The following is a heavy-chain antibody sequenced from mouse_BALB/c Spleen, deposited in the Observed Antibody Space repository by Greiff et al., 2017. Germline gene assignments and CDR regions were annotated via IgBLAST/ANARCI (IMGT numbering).Heavy chain of an antibody. Sequence: QVQLQQSGPELVKPGASVKISCKASGYSFTSYYIHWVKQRPGQGLEWIGWIFPGSGNTKYNEKFKGKATLTADTFSSTAYMQLSSLTSEDSAVYFCARYGSYAMDYWGQGTSVTVSS. CDR1: GYSFTSYY. D-gene: IGHD2-2*01. J-gene: IGHJ4*01. V-gene: IGHV1-66*01. CDR3: ARYGSYAMDY. CDR2: IFPGSGNT.